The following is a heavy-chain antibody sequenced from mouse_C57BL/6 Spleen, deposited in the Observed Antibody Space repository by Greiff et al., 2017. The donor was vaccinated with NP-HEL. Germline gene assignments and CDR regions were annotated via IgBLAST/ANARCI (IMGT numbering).Heavy chain of an antibody. J-gene: IGHJ2*01. CDR3: ANYYDYFDY. V-gene: IGHV3-6*01. CDR1: GYSITSGYY. D-gene: IGHD2-4*01. Sequence: ESGPGLVKPSQSLSLTCSVTGYSITSGYYWNWIRQFPGNKLEWMGYISYDGSNNYNPSLKNRITITRDTSKNQFFLKLNSVTTKDTATYYCANYYDYFDYWGQGTTLTVSS. CDR2: ISYDGSN.